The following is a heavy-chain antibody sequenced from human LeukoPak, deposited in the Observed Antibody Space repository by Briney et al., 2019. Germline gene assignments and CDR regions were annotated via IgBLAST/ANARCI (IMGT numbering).Heavy chain of an antibody. CDR1: GFTFSLYW. Sequence: GGSLRLSCRASGFTFSLYWMTWVRQAPGKGPEFVANIKEDGSDKKYVDSLKGRFTISRDNAENSLFLQINSLRVEDTAVYYCAREDGYNPMNHWGQGTLVTVSS. V-gene: IGHV3-7*01. CDR3: AREDGYNPMNH. D-gene: IGHD5-24*01. CDR2: IKEDGSDK. J-gene: IGHJ5*02.